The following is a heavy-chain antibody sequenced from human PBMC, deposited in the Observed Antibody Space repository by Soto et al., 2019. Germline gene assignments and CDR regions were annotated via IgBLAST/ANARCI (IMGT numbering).Heavy chain of an antibody. D-gene: IGHD3-10*01. CDR3: ARRYYYGSGSYLRYNWFDP. J-gene: IGHJ5*02. CDR2: IYYSGST. CDR1: GGTFSGYY. Sequence: SETMSLTSAVYGGTFSGYYWSWIRKKTGKGLEWIGYIYYSGSTNYNPSLKSRVTISVDTSKNQFSLKLSSVTAADTAVYYCARRYYYGSGSYLRYNWFDPWGQGTLVTVSS. V-gene: IGHV4-59*08.